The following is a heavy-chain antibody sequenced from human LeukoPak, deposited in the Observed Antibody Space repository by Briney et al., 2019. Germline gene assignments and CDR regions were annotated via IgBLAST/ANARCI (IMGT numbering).Heavy chain of an antibody. J-gene: IGHJ4*02. V-gene: IGHV3-23*01. Sequence: GGSLRLSCAASDFSFITYAMSWVRQAPGKGLEWVSTISGGGDATYYADSVKGRFTISRDNSKNTLYLQMNSLRAEDTAVYYCATHQPYYYDSSGYYPYWGQGTLVTVSS. CDR3: ATHQPYYYDSSGYYPY. D-gene: IGHD3-22*01. CDR1: DFSFITYA. CDR2: ISGGGDAT.